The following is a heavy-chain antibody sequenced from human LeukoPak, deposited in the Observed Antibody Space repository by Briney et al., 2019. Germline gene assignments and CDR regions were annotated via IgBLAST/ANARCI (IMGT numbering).Heavy chain of an antibody. CDR1: GFTFSSYG. J-gene: IGHJ4*02. CDR3: AKVHPGIAVAGNPDY. D-gene: IGHD6-19*01. V-gene: IGHV3-30*18. Sequence: GALRLSCAASGFTFSSYGMHWVRQAPGKGLEWVAVISYDGSNKYYADSVKGRFTISRGNSKNTLYLQMNSLRAEDTAVYYCAKVHPGIAVAGNPDYWGQGTLVTVSS. CDR2: ISYDGSNK.